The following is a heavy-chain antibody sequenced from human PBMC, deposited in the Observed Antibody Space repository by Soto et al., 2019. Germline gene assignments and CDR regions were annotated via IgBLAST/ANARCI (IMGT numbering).Heavy chain of an antibody. Sequence: QVQLVQSGAEVKKPGSSVTVSCKASGGTFSSYAISWVRQAPGQGLEWMGRIIPFIGTANYAQKFQGRVTITADESTSTAYMELTSLRSEDTAVYYCARVVMTTVPASYYYDMDVWGQGTTVTVSS. J-gene: IGHJ6*02. CDR3: ARVVMTTVPASYYYDMDV. CDR1: GGTFSSYA. D-gene: IGHD4-4*01. CDR2: IIPFIGTA. V-gene: IGHV1-69*18.